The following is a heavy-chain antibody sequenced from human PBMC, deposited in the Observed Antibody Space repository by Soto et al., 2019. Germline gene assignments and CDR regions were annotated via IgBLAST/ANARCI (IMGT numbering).Heavy chain of an antibody. J-gene: IGHJ4*02. D-gene: IGHD3-22*01. CDR1: GYSFTSYW. V-gene: IGHV5-51*01. CDR2: IYPGDSDT. CDR3: ASSTYYYDSSGQRVATFDY. Sequence: EVQLVQSGAEVKKPGESLKISCKGSGYSFTSYWIGWVRQMPGKGLEWMGIIYPGDSDTRYSPSFQGQVTISADKSISTAYLQWSSLKASDTAMYYCASSTYYYDSSGQRVATFDYWGQGTLVTVSS.